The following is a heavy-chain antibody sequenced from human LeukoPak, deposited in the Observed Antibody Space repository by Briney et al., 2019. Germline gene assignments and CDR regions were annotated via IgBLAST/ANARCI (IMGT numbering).Heavy chain of an antibody. CDR3: ARASNWAHYYGMDV. CDR2: IIPILGIA. Sequence: GASVTVSCKASGYTFTSYAMNWVRQAPGQGLEWMGRIIPILGIANYAQKFQGRVTITADKSTSTAYMELSSLRSEDTAVYYCARASNWAHYYGMDVWGQGTTVTVSS. V-gene: IGHV1-69*04. J-gene: IGHJ6*02. D-gene: IGHD7-27*01. CDR1: GYTFTSYA.